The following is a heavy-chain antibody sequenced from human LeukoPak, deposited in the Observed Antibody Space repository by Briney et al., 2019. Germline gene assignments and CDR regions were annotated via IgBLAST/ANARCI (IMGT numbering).Heavy chain of an antibody. CDR1: GFTFSSYA. Sequence: GGSLRLSCAASGFTFSSYAMSWVRQAPGKGLEWVSAISGSGGSTYYADSVKGRFTISRDNSKNTLHLQMNSLRAEDTAVYYCARDRGSSGYHFDYWGQGTLVTVSS. V-gene: IGHV3-23*01. D-gene: IGHD3-22*01. CDR3: ARDRGSSGYHFDY. CDR2: ISGSGGST. J-gene: IGHJ4*02.